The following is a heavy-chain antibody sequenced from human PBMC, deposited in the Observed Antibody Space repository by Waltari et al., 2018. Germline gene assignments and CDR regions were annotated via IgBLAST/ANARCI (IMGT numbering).Heavy chain of an antibody. D-gene: IGHD3-22*01. J-gene: IGHJ6*02. CDR3: ARSLRRSTMIVVVRGAYYGMDV. Sequence: QVQLVQSGAEVKKPGSSVKVSCKASGGTFSSYAISWVRQAPGQGLEWMGGSIPIFGPANDAQKFQGRVTITADESTSTAYMELSSLRSEDTAVYYCARSLRRSTMIVVVRGAYYGMDVWGQGTTVTVSS. V-gene: IGHV1-69*12. CDR1: GGTFSSYA. CDR2: SIPIFGPA.